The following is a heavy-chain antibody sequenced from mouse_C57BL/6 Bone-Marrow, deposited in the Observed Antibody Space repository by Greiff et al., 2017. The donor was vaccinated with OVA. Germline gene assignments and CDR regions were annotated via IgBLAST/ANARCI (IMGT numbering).Heavy chain of an antibody. CDR1: GYTFTGYW. J-gene: IGHJ2*01. Sequence: QVQLKESGAELMKPGASVKLSCKATGYTFTGYWIEWVKQRPGHGLEWIGEILPGSGSTNYNEKFKSKATLTVDKPSSTAYMQLSSLTSEDSAVYYCARHYYSNYYFDYWGQGTTLTVSS. CDR3: ARHYYSNYYFDY. D-gene: IGHD2-5*01. V-gene: IGHV1-9*01. CDR2: ILPGSGST.